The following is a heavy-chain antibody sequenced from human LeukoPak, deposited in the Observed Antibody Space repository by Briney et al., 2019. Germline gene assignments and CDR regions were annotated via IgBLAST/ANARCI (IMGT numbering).Heavy chain of an antibody. V-gene: IGHV1-18*01. CDR1: GYTFTSYG. CDR3: ARGREYQLLYRGAWFDP. Sequence: GASVKVSCKASGYTFTSYGISWVRQAPGQGLEWMGWISAYNGNTNDAQKLQGRVTMTTDTSTSTAYMELRSLRSDDTAVYYCARGREYQLLYRGAWFDPWGQGTLVTVSS. CDR2: ISAYNGNT. J-gene: IGHJ5*02. D-gene: IGHD2-2*02.